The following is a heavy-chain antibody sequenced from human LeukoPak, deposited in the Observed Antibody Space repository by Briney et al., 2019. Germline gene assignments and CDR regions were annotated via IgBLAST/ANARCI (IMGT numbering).Heavy chain of an antibody. J-gene: IGHJ4*02. Sequence: SGTLSLTCAVSGGSISSSNWWSWVRQPPGKGLDWIGEIYRSGSTNYNPSLKSRVTISVDKSKNQFSLKLSSVTAADTAMYYCARVALYDSSGYNYFDYWGQGTLVTVSS. CDR3: ARVALYDSSGYNYFDY. CDR2: IYRSGST. V-gene: IGHV4-4*02. D-gene: IGHD3-22*01. CDR1: GGSISSSNW.